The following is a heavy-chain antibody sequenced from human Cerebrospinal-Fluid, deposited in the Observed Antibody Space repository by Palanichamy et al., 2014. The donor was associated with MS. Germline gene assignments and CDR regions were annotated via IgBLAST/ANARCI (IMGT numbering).Heavy chain of an antibody. CDR3: ARGGACSADSYSILGFDS. J-gene: IGHJ4*02. Sequence: QVQLQQWGAGLLKPSETLSLTCAVYGGSFNDYYWSWVRQPPGKGLEWIGEINHSGSTNYNPSLESRVTISVDTSKNQFSLKLSSATVADTAVYYCARGGACSADSYSILGFDSWGQGTLVTVSS. V-gene: IGHV4-34*02. CDR2: INHSGST. CDR1: GGSFNDYY. D-gene: IGHD2-15*01.